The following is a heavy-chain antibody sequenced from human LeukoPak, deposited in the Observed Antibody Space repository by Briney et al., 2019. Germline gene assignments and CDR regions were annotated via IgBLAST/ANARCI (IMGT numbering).Heavy chain of an antibody. Sequence: GGSLRLSCAASGFTFSNTWMNWVRQAPGKGLEWVGRIKSNSYGGTAEYAASVKGRLIISRDDSQNTLYLQVSSLKTEDTAVYYCTPGSHSYDSSDFDRWGQGTLVTVSS. V-gene: IGHV3-15*01. CDR3: TPGSHSYDSSDFDR. CDR2: IKSNSYGGTA. J-gene: IGHJ4*02. CDR1: GFTFSNTW. D-gene: IGHD3-22*01.